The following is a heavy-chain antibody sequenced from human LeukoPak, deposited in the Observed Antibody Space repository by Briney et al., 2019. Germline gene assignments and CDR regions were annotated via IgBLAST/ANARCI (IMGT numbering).Heavy chain of an antibody. D-gene: IGHD1-26*01. CDR2: IYSRGST. CDR3: ARAAHSGSLAPFDY. J-gene: IGHJ4*02. Sequence: PSETLSLTCIVSGSSISNYYWSWIRQPAGKGLEWIGRIYSRGSTNYNPSLNSRVTMSLDTSKNQFSLKLSSVTAADTAVYYCARAAHSGSLAPFDYWGQGTLVTVSS. V-gene: IGHV4-4*07. CDR1: GSSISNYY.